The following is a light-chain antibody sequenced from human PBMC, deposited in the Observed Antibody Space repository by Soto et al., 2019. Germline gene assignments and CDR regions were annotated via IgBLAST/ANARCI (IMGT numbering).Light chain of an antibody. J-gene: IGKJ1*01. CDR2: KAS. V-gene: IGKV1-5*03. CDR1: QSISSW. CDR3: EQYNSYSAWT. Sequence: DIPMTQSPSTLSASVGDRVTITCRASQSISSWLAWYQQKPGKAAKLLIYKASSFESGVPSRFNGRGSGTEFTLTISSQQPADFATHYCEQYNSYSAWTFGQGTKVEIK.